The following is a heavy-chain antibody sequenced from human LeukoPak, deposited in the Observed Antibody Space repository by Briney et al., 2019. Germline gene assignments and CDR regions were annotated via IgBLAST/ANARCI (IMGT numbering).Heavy chain of an antibody. Sequence: GASVKVSCKASGYTFTSYYMHWVRQAPGQGLEWMGIINPSGGSTSYAQKFQGRVTMTRDTSTSTVHMELSSLRSEDTAVYYCARVLTYYDILTGYSTYYFDYWGQGTLVTVSS. J-gene: IGHJ4*02. CDR1: GYTFTSYY. CDR3: ARVLTYYDILTGYSTYYFDY. V-gene: IGHV1-46*01. D-gene: IGHD3-9*01. CDR2: INPSGGST.